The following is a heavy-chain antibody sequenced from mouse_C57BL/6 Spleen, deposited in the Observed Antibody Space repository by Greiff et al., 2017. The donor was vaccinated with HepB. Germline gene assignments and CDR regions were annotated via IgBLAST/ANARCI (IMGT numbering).Heavy chain of an antibody. D-gene: IGHD2-4*01. Sequence: VQLQQPGAELVRPGSSVKLSCKASGYTFTSYWMHWVKQRPIQGLEWIGNIDPSDSETNYNQKFKDKATLTVDKSSSTAYMQLSSLPSEDSAVYYCARWKDYDGFAYWGQGTLVTVSA. V-gene: IGHV1-52*01. CDR2: IDPSDSET. CDR1: GYTFTSYW. CDR3: ARWKDYDGFAY. J-gene: IGHJ3*01.